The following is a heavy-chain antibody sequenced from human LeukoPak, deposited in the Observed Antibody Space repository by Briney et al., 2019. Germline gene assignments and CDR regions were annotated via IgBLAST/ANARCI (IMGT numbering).Heavy chain of an antibody. V-gene: IGHV3-66*01. J-gene: IGHJ4*02. D-gene: IGHD4-23*01. CDR2: IYNHGGT. CDR1: GFTFSSYS. CDR3: VGYGGNSF. Sequence: PSGGSLRLSCAASGFTFSSYSMNWVRQAPGKGLEWVSIIYNHGGTYSADSVKGRFTISRDNSKNTLFLQMNSLRAEDTAVYYCVGYGGNSFWGQGTLVTVSS.